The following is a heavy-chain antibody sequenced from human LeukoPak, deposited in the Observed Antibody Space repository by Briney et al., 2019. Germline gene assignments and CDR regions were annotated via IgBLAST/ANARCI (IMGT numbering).Heavy chain of an antibody. Sequence: LSLTCTVSGGSISSGDYYWSWIRQAPGKGLEWVSYISSSGSTIYYADSVKGRFTISRDNAKNSLYLQMNSLRAEDTAVYYCARVEAAAGHFDYWGQGTLVTVSS. CDR3: ARVEAAAGHFDY. V-gene: IGHV3-11*04. D-gene: IGHD6-13*01. CDR2: ISSSGSTI. CDR1: GGSISSGDYY. J-gene: IGHJ4*02.